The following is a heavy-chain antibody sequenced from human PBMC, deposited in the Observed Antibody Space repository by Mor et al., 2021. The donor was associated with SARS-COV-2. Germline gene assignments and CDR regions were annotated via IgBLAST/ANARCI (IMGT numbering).Heavy chain of an antibody. CDR3: ARASSLGGLDY. J-gene: IGHJ4*02. Sequence: RGRFTISRDNAKNSLYLQMNSLRAEDTAVYYCARASSLGGLDYWGQGTLVTVSS. V-gene: IGHV3-11*05.